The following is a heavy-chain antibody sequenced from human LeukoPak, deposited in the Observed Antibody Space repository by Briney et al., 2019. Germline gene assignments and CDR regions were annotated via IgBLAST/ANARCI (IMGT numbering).Heavy chain of an antibody. D-gene: IGHD3-9*01. V-gene: IGHV4-61*02. Sequence: SETLSLTCTVSGGSISSGSYYWSWIRQPAGKGLEWIGRIYYSGSTNYNPSLKSRVTISVDTSKNQFSLKLSSVTAADTAVYYCARHAKRTYYDILTGYPYFDYWGQGTLVTVSS. CDR3: ARHAKRTYYDILTGYPYFDY. J-gene: IGHJ4*02. CDR2: IYYSGST. CDR1: GGSISSGSYY.